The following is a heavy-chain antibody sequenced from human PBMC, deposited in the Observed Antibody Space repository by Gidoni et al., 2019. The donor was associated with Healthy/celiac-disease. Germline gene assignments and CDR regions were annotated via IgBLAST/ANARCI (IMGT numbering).Heavy chain of an antibody. J-gene: IGHJ4*02. V-gene: IGHV4-61*02. CDR3: ATMGGSGSYYNSY. Sequence: QVQLQESGPGLVKPSQTLSLTCTVSGGSISSGSYYWRWIRQPAGKGLEWIGRIYTSGSTNYNPSLKSRVTMSVDTSKNQFSLKLSSVTAADTAVYYCATMGGSGSYYNSYWGQGTLVTVSS. CDR1: GGSISSGSYY. D-gene: IGHD3-10*01. CDR2: IYTSGST.